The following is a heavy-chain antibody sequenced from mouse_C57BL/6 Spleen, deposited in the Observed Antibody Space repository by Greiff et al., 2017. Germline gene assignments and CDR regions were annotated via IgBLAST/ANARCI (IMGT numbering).Heavy chain of an antibody. CDR3: AKSWGWDGDAMDY. D-gene: IGHD4-1*01. V-gene: IGHV2-5*01. CDR1: GFSLTSYG. J-gene: IGHJ4*01. CDR2: IWRGGST. Sequence: VQLVESGPGLVQPSQSLSITCTVSGFSLTSYGVHWVRQSPGKGLEWLGVIWRGGSTDYNAAFMYRRSITQDNSKSHVFFQMNRLRAVDSGISSFAKSWGWDGDAMDYWGQGTSVTVSS.